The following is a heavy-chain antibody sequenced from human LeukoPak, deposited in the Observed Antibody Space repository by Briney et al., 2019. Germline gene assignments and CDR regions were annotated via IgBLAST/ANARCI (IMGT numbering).Heavy chain of an antibody. CDR2: ISSSGSTI. CDR1: GFTFSDYY. CDR3: ARDRSYQNLFDY. V-gene: IGHV3-11*04. Sequence: PGGSLRLSCAASGFTFSDYYMSWIRQAPGKGLEWVSYISSSGSTIYYADSVKGRFTISRDNAKNSLYLQMHSLRVEDTAVYYCARDRSYQNLFDYWGQGTLVTVSS. D-gene: IGHD1-26*01. J-gene: IGHJ4*02.